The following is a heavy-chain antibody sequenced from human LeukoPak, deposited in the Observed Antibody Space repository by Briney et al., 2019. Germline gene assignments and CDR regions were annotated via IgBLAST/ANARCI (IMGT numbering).Heavy chain of an antibody. CDR3: AKDPRGYSLASMGEYFQH. Sequence: SCKASGYTFTGYYMHWVRQAPGKGLEWVAFIRYDGSNQYYADSVKGRFSISRDISKNTVYVQMNSLRTDDTAMYYCAKDPRGYSLASMGEYFQHWGQGTLVIVS. CDR2: IRYDGSNQ. CDR1: GYTFTGYY. V-gene: IGHV3-30*02. D-gene: IGHD5-12*01. J-gene: IGHJ1*01.